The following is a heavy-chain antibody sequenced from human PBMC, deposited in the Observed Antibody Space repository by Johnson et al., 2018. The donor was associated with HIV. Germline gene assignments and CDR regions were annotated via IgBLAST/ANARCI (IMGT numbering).Heavy chain of an antibody. CDR3: ARDSDISLGVAGAFDI. CDR1: GFTFSSNY. J-gene: IGHJ3*02. CDR2: IYSGGSS. D-gene: IGHD3-9*01. V-gene: IGHV3-66*01. Sequence: EVQLVESGGGLVQPGGSLRLSCAASGFTFSSNYMSWVRQAPGKGLEWVSAIYSGGSSYYADSVKGRFTIARDNSKNTLDLQMNSLRAEDTAVYYCARDSDISLGVAGAFDIWGQGTMVTVSA.